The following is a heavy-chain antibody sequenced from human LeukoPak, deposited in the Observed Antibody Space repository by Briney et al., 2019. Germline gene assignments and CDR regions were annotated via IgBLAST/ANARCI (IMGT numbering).Heavy chain of an antibody. Sequence: ASVTVSCKASGYTFTGYYMHWVRQAPGQGLEWMGWINPNSGGTNYAQKFQGRVTMTRDTSISTAYMELSRLRSDDTAVYYCAVAGSKALWEFDYWGQGTLVTVSS. CDR1: GYTFTGYY. CDR3: AVAGSKALWEFDY. D-gene: IGHD6-19*01. CDR2: INPNSGGT. V-gene: IGHV1-2*02. J-gene: IGHJ4*02.